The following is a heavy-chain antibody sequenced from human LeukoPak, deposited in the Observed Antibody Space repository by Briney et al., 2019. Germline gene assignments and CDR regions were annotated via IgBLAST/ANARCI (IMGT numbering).Heavy chain of an antibody. J-gene: IGHJ4*02. CDR2: ISGSGGSI. V-gene: IGHV3-23*01. Sequence: GGSLRLSCAASGFTFSSYAMSWVRQAPGKGLEWVSAISGSGGSIYYADSVKGRFTISRDNSENTLYLQMNSLRAEDTAVYYCAIALYYDSSGYYVDFDYWGQGTLVTVSS. CDR3: AIALYYDSSGYYVDFDY. D-gene: IGHD3-22*01. CDR1: GFTFSSYA.